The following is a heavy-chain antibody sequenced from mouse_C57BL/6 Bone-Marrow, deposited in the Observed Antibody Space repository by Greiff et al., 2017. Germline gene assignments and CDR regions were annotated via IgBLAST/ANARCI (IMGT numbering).Heavy chain of an antibody. Sequence: QVQLQQSGAELVRPGTSVKLSCKASGYTFTSYWMHWVKQRPGQGLEWIGVIDPSDSYTNYNQKFKGKATLTVDTSSSTAYMQLSSLTSEDSAVYYCARLSDGDSHYYAMDYWGQGTSGTVSS. V-gene: IGHV1-59*01. D-gene: IGHD3-3*01. CDR2: IDPSDSYT. CDR1: GYTFTSYW. J-gene: IGHJ4*01. CDR3: ARLSDGDSHYYAMDY.